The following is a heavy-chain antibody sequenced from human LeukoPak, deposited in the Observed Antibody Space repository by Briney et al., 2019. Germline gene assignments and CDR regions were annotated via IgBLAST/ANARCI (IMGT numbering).Heavy chain of an antibody. CDR2: IKQDGSEK. Sequence: GGSLRLSCAASGFTFSNYWMTWVRQAPGKGLEWVANIKQDGSEKYYVDSVKGRFTISRDNAKNSLYLQIHGLRAEDTAVYFCASPLVGTTDYWGQGTLVTVS. D-gene: IGHD1-26*01. CDR3: ASPLVGTTDY. J-gene: IGHJ4*02. CDR1: GFTFSNYW. V-gene: IGHV3-7*01.